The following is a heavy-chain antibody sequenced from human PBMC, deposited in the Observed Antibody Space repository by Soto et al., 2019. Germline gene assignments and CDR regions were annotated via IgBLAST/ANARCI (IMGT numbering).Heavy chain of an antibody. CDR2: ISYDGSNK. Sequence: QVQLVESGGGVVQPGRSLRLSCAASGFTFSSYGMHWVRQAPGKGLEWVAVISYDGSNKYYADSVKGRFTISRDNSKNTLYLQMNSLRAEDTAVYYCAKGSVPYYDLAYYYYGMDVWGQGTTVTVSS. CDR3: AKGSVPYYDLAYYYYGMDV. D-gene: IGHD3-3*01. CDR1: GFTFSSYG. J-gene: IGHJ6*02. V-gene: IGHV3-30*18.